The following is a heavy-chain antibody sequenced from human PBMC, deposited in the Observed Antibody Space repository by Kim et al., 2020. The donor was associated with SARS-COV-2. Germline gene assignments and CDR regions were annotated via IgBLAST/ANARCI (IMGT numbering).Heavy chain of an antibody. D-gene: IGHD3-10*01. CDR1: GFTFSSYG. V-gene: IGHV3-33*05. J-gene: IGHJ3*02. CDR2: ISYDGSNK. Sequence: GGSLRLSCAASGFTFSSYGMHWVRQAPGKGLEWVAVISYDGSNKYYADSVKGRFTISRDNSKNTLYLQMNSLRAEDTAVYYCARGGRGVIMADAFDIWGQGTMVTVSS. CDR3: ARGGRGVIMADAFDI.